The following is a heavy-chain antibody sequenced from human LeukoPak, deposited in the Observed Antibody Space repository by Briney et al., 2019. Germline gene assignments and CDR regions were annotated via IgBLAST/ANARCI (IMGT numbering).Heavy chain of an antibody. Sequence: ASVKVSCKASGYTFASYGISWVRQAPGQGLEWMGWISIYSGNTEYLQRLQGRVTMTTDTSTRTAYMELRSLKSDDTAVYYCARDRFDDRSGYYYHYYYYMDVWGKGTTVTVSS. D-gene: IGHD3-22*01. CDR2: ISIYSGNT. CDR3: ARDRFDDRSGYYYHYYYYMDV. J-gene: IGHJ6*03. V-gene: IGHV1-18*01. CDR1: GYTFASYG.